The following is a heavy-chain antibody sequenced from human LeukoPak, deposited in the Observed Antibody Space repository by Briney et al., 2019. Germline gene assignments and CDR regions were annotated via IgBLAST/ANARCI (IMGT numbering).Heavy chain of an antibody. V-gene: IGHV3-7*01. CDR1: GLTFSSYW. J-gene: IGHJ3*02. Sequence: PGGSLRLSCAASGLTFSSYWMSWVRQAPGKGLEWVANIKQDGSEKYYVDSVKGRFTISRDNAKNSLYLQMNSLRAEDTAVYYCARDGLHYDFWSGYYPDAFDIWGQGTMVTVSS. D-gene: IGHD3-3*01. CDR3: ARDGLHYDFWSGYYPDAFDI. CDR2: IKQDGSEK.